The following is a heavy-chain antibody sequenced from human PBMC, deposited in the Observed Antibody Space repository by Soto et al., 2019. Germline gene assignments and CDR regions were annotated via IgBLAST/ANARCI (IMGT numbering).Heavy chain of an antibody. CDR1: GGSFTSYS. CDR3: AKSLLFVDHGYMDD. Sequence: QVQLVQSGAELKKPGSSVKVSCEASGGSFTSYSFTWVRQAPGQGLEWMGRIIPIQGKANYALKFQDRVTITADRSTRTVYMELTSLRPEDTAVYFCAKSLLFVDHGYMDDWGKGTTGTVSS. D-gene: IGHD2-21*01. J-gene: IGHJ6*03. V-gene: IGHV1-69*02. CDR2: IIPIQGKA.